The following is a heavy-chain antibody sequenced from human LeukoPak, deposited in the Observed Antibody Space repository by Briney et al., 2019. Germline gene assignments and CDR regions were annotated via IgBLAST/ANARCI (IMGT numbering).Heavy chain of an antibody. J-gene: IGHJ4*02. CDR2: ISYDGSNK. Sequence: GRSLRLSCAASGFTFSSYAMHWVRQAPGKGLEWVAVISYDGSNKYYADSVKGRFTISRDNSKNTLYLQMNSLRAEDTAVYYCARDDYSNYEGYFHYWGQGTLVTAS. CDR1: GFTFSSYA. D-gene: IGHD4-11*01. CDR3: ARDDYSNYEGYFHY. V-gene: IGHV3-30-3*01.